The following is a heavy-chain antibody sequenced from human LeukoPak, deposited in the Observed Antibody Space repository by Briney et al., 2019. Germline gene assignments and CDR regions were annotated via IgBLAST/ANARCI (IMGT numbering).Heavy chain of an antibody. CDR3: AKDGAEKPYYYDSSGY. CDR1: GFTFSSFA. CDR2: ISGSGGGT. V-gene: IGHV3-23*01. Sequence: GGSLRLSCAASGFTFSSFAMSWVRQAPGKGLEWVSAISGSGGGTYYTDSVQGRFTISRDNSKNTLYLQMNSLRAEDTAVYYCAKDGAEKPYYYDSSGYWGQGTLVTVSS. D-gene: IGHD3-22*01. J-gene: IGHJ4*02.